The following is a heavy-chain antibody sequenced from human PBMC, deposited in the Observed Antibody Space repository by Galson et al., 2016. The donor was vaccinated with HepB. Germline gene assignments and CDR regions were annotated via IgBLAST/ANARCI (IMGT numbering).Heavy chain of an antibody. CDR2: IYWDDDR. CDR3: AHGRSSARGGYYYFYMDV. Sequence: PALVKPTQTLTLTCNFSGFSFNTGGVGVSWIRQPPGKALEWLALIYWDDDRRYSPSLHGRVTVTKDTPKHQVVLTMTNVDPEDTATYFCAHGRSSARGGYYYFYMDVWGKGTTVTVSS. V-gene: IGHV2-5*02. D-gene: IGHD2-15*01. CDR1: GFSFNTGGVG. J-gene: IGHJ6*03.